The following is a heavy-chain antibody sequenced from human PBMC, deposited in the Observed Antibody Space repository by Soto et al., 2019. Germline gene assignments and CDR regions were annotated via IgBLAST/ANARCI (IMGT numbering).Heavy chain of an antibody. J-gene: IGHJ6*02. CDR3: AKDSVLLWFGNYGMDV. D-gene: IGHD3-10*01. V-gene: IGHV3-30*18. CDR1: GFTFSSYG. Sequence: GGSLRLSCAASGFTFSSYGMHWVRQAPGKGLEWVAVISYDGSNKYYADSVKGRFTISRDNSKNTLYLQMNSLRAEDTAVYYCAKDSVLLWFGNYGMDVWGQGTTVTVSS. CDR2: ISYDGSNK.